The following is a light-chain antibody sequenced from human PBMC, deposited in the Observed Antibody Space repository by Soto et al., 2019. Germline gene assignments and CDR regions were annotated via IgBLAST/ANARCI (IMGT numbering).Light chain of an antibody. CDR3: SSYTKSSSII. V-gene: IGLV2-14*01. CDR1: SSDIGAYKY. CDR2: EVS. Sequence: QSALTQPASVSASPGQSVTISCTGTSSDIGAYKYVSWYQQEPGKAPKLMIYEVSDRPSGVSNRFSGSKSGNTASLTISGLQTEDEVDYYCSSYTKSSSIIFGGGTKLTVL. J-gene: IGLJ2*01.